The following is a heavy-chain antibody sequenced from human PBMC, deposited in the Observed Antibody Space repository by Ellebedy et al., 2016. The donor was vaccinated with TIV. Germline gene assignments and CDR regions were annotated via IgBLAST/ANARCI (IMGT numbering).Heavy chain of an antibody. D-gene: IGHD3-10*01. Sequence: GESLKISXAASGFTFSSYGMHWVRQAPGKGLEWVAVISYDGSNKYYADSVKGRFTISRDNSKNTLYLQMNSLRAEDTAVYYCAKDAGGSGRSLDYWGQGTLVTVSS. CDR1: GFTFSSYG. CDR3: AKDAGGSGRSLDY. J-gene: IGHJ4*02. CDR2: ISYDGSNK. V-gene: IGHV3-30*18.